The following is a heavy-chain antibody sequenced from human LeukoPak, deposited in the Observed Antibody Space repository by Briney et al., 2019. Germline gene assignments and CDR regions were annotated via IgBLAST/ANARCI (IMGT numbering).Heavy chain of an antibody. Sequence: GESLKISCRGSGYNFGLFWIGWVRQMPGKGLEWMGIIYPYDSDTRYSPSFQGQVTISADMSISTAYLEWSGLKASDTAMYYCAKHFSGGDYDAFEIWGQGTLLTVSP. CDR2: IYPYDSDT. CDR3: AKHFSGGDYDAFEI. J-gene: IGHJ3*02. V-gene: IGHV5-51*01. CDR1: GYNFGLFW. D-gene: IGHD2-21*01.